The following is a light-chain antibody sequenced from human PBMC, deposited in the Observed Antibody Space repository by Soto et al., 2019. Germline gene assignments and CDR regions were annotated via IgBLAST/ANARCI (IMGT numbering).Light chain of an antibody. V-gene: IGKV1-5*03. J-gene: IGKJ2*01. CDR2: KAS. Sequence: DIQMTQSPSTLSTSVGDRVTITCRASQSISSWLAWYQQKPGKAPKLLIYKASSVESGVPSRFSGSGSGTDIPLTISSLQPDDFATFYCQQYNSYPYTFGQGTKLEIK. CDR3: QQYNSYPYT. CDR1: QSISSW.